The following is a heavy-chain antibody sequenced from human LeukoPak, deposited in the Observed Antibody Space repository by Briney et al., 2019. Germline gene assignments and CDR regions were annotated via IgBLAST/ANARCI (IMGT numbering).Heavy chain of an antibody. CDR3: AKTYYYDSSGRSGAFDI. D-gene: IGHD3-22*01. CDR1: GFTFSSYA. CDR2: ISGSGGST. J-gene: IGHJ3*02. V-gene: IGHV3-23*01. Sequence: GGSLRLSCAASGFTFSSYAMSWVRQAPGKGLEWVSAISGSGGSTYYADSVKGRFTISSDNSKNTLYLQMNSLRAEDTAVYYCAKTYYYDSSGRSGAFDIWGQGTMVTVSS.